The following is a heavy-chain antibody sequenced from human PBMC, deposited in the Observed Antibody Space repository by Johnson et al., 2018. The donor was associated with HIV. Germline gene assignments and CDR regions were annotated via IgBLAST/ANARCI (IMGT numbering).Heavy chain of an antibody. CDR2: IFSVGNT. J-gene: IGHJ3*01. V-gene: IGHV3-66*02. CDR1: GFTVSSNY. D-gene: IGHD5-18*01. CDR3: ARDGRDLVTRGGFDV. Sequence: VLLVESGGGLVQPGGSLRLSCAASGFTVSSNYLSWVRQAPGKGLEWVSVIFSVGNTYYADSVKGRFTISRDNSRNMLYLQMNSLRPEDTAVYYCARDGRDLVTRGGFDVWGPGTVVTVSS.